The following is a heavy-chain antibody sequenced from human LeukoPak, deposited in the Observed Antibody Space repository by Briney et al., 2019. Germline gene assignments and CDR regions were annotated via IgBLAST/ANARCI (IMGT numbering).Heavy chain of an antibody. J-gene: IGHJ4*02. CDR1: GGSFSGYY. CDR2: INHSGST. Sequence: PSETLSLTCAVYGGSFSGYYWSWIRQPPGKGLEWIGEINHSGSTNYNPSLKSRVTISVDKSKNQLSLNLKFVTAADTALYYCARVAVTGAARLDYWGQGTLVTVSS. CDR3: ARVAVTGAARLDY. D-gene: IGHD6-19*01. V-gene: IGHV4-34*01.